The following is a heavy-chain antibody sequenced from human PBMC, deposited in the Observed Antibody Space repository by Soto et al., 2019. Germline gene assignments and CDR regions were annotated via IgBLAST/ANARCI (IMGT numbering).Heavy chain of an antibody. Sequence: GESLKISCKGSGYSFTSYWISWVRQMPGKGLEWMGRIDPSDSYTNYSPSFQGHVTISADKSISTAYLQWSSLKASDTAMYHCARFSSSRVGYYYGMDVWGQGTTVTVSS. CDR1: GYSFTSYW. CDR2: IDPSDSYT. CDR3: ARFSSSRVGYYYGMDV. D-gene: IGHD6-6*01. V-gene: IGHV5-10-1*01. J-gene: IGHJ6*02.